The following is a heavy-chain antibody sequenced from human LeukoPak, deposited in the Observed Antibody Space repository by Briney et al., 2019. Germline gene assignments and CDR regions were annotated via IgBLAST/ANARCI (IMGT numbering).Heavy chain of an antibody. D-gene: IGHD6-13*01. J-gene: IGHJ4*02. V-gene: IGHV3-30*04. Sequence: GGSLRLSRAASGFTFSRYSIHCVRQTPGKGLEWGSAISYDGTQKFYADSVRGRFTLSRDNSKNTLYLQMNSLTTEDTSVYFCARERAAAASSSDFDYWGQGTLVTVSS. CDR2: ISYDGTQK. CDR3: ARERAAAASSSDFDY. CDR1: GFTFSRYS.